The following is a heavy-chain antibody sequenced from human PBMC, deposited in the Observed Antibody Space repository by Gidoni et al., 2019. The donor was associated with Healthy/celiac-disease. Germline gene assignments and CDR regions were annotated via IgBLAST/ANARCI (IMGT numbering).Heavy chain of an antibody. Sequence: EVQLVESGGGLVQPGGSLRLSCAASGFTFSSYWMSWVRQAPGKGLEWVANIKQDGSAKYYVDSVKGRFTISRDNAKNSLYLQMNSLRAEDTAVYYCARDLLRYFDWLRRDYYYYGMDVWGQGTTVTVSS. V-gene: IGHV3-7*01. CDR3: ARDLLRYFDWLRRDYYYYGMDV. J-gene: IGHJ6*02. D-gene: IGHD3-9*01. CDR1: GFTFSSYW. CDR2: IKQDGSAK.